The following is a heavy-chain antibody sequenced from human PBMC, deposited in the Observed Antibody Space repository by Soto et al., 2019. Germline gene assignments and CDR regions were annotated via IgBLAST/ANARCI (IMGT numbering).Heavy chain of an antibody. CDR1: GGSISSDDW. CDR3: ARSDCYGVCRGKWLDP. V-gene: IGHV4-4*02. J-gene: IGHJ5*02. D-gene: IGHD2-21*02. CDR2: IYHSGTT. Sequence: PSKTLSLTCAVSGGSISSDDWWTWVRQTPGKGLEWIGEIYHSGTTNYNPSLMSRVTIAVDKAKSQFSLRLDSVTAADTAVYYCARSDCYGVCRGKWLDPWGQGILVTGSS.